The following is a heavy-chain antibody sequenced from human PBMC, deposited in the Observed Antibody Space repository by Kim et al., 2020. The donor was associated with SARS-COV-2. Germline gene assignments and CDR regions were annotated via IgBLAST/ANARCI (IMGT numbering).Heavy chain of an antibody. V-gene: IGHV1-18*01. D-gene: IGHD3-22*01. J-gene: IGHJ4*02. CDR2: ISAYNGNT. CDR1: GYTFTSYG. Sequence: ASVKVSCKASGYTFTSYGIIWVRQAPVQGLEWMGWISAYNGNTNYAQKLQGRVTIITDTSTSTAYMELRSLRSDDTAVYYCARAVGTYYYDSSGYSPFDYWGQGTLVTVSS. CDR3: ARAVGTYYYDSSGYSPFDY.